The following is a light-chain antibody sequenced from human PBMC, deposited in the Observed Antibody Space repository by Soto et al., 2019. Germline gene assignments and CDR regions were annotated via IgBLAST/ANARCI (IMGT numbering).Light chain of an antibody. CDR1: SSSIGAGYD. Sequence: QPVLTQPPSVSGAPGQRVTISCGGSSSSIGAGYDVHWYQQLPGTAPKLLIYGNSNRPSGVPDRFSGSKSGTSASLAITGLQAEDEADYYCQSYDSSLSGVVFGGGTKLTVL. J-gene: IGLJ2*01. CDR3: QSYDSSLSGVV. CDR2: GNS. V-gene: IGLV1-40*01.